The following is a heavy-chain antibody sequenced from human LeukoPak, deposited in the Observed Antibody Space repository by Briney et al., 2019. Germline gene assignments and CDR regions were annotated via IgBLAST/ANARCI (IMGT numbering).Heavy chain of an antibody. CDR3: ARHLADCGGDCYIPIYFYGMDV. Sequence: SETLSLTCTVSGGSISGNAWSWIRQTPEKGLEWIGYIYKRGSTKYNPSLKGRVTISPDTSKNQFSLKLRSVAAADTAVYYCARHLADCGGDCYIPIYFYGMDVWGQGTAVTVSS. J-gene: IGHJ6*02. CDR1: GGSISGNA. D-gene: IGHD2-21*02. V-gene: IGHV4-59*08. CDR2: IYKRGST.